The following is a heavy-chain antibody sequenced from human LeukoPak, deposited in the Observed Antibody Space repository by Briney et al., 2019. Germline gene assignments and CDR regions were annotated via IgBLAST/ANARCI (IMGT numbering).Heavy chain of an antibody. Sequence: SETLSLTCTVSGCSISSYYWSWIRQPPGKGLEWIGYIYYSGSTNYNPSLKSRVTILVDTSKNQFSLKLSSVTAADTAVYYCARESEWLLPYFDYWGQGTLVTVSS. J-gene: IGHJ4*02. CDR2: IYYSGST. D-gene: IGHD3-22*01. V-gene: IGHV4-59*01. CDR3: ARESEWLLPYFDY. CDR1: GCSISSYY.